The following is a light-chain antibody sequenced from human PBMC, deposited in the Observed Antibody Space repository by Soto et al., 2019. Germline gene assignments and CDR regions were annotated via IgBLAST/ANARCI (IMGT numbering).Light chain of an antibody. CDR2: NNN. Sequence: QSVLTQPPSASGTPGQRVTLSCSGSSSNIGSNTVNWYQQFPGTAPKLLMYNNNQRPSGVPDLFSGSKSGTSASLAISGLQSEDEADYYCAAWDGSLKGVVFGGGTKLTVL. CDR3: AAWDGSLKGVV. J-gene: IGLJ2*01. V-gene: IGLV1-44*01. CDR1: SSNIGSNT.